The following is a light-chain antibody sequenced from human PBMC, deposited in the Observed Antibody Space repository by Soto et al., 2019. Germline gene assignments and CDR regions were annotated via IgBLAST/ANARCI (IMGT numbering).Light chain of an antibody. CDR2: DVS. V-gene: IGLV2-14*01. J-gene: IGLJ2*01. Sequence: QSSLTQPASVSGSPGQSITISCTGTSSDVGGYNYVSWYQQHPGKAPKLMIYDVSNRPSGVSNRFSGSKSDNTASLTISGLQAEDEADYYCSSYTSSSTDVVFGGGTQLTVL. CDR1: SSDVGGYNY. CDR3: SSYTSSSTDVV.